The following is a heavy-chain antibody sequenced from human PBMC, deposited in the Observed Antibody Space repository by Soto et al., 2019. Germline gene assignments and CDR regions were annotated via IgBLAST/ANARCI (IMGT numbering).Heavy chain of an antibody. D-gene: IGHD3-3*01. Sequence: QVQLVQSGAEVKKPGASVKVSCKASGYTFTSYAMHWVRQAPGQRLEWMGWINAGNGNTKYSQKFQGRVTITRDTSASTAYMELSSLRSEDTAVYYCASARTIFGVVIGWFDPWGQGTLVTVSS. CDR3: ASARTIFGVVIGWFDP. CDR2: INAGNGNT. J-gene: IGHJ5*02. V-gene: IGHV1-3*01. CDR1: GYTFTSYA.